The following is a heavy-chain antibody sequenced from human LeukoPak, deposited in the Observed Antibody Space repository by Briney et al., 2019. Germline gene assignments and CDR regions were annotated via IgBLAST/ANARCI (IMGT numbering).Heavy chain of an antibody. CDR2: IYYSGST. J-gene: IGHJ4*02. CDR3: ARLGDSGYDSSFDY. Sequence: PSETLSLTCTVSGGSISSYYWSWIRQPPGKGLEWIGYIYYSGSTNYNPSLKSRVTISVDTSKNQFSLKLSSVTAADTAVYYCARLGDSGYDSSFDYWGQGTLVTVSS. V-gene: IGHV4-59*08. CDR1: GGSISSYY. D-gene: IGHD5-12*01.